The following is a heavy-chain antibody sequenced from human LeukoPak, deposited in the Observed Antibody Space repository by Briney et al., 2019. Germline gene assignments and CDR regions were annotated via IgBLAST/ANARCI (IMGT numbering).Heavy chain of an antibody. CDR1: GYTLTELS. Sequence: GASVKVSCKVSGYTLTELSMHWVRQAPGKGLEWMGGFDPEDGETIYAQKFQGRVTMTEDTSTDTAYMELSSLRSEDTAMYYCARGGDYYDSSGYYYDLPLDYWGQGTLVTVSS. CDR3: ARGGDYYDSSGYYYDLPLDY. J-gene: IGHJ4*02. CDR2: FDPEDGET. D-gene: IGHD3-22*01. V-gene: IGHV1-24*01.